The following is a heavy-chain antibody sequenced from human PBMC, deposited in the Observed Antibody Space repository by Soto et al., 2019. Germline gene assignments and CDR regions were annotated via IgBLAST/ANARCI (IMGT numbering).Heavy chain of an antibody. Sequence: QVQLQESGPGLVKPSQTLSLTCTVSGGSISSGDYYWSWIRQPPGKGLEWIGYIYYSGSTYYNPSLKSRVTISVDTSKNQFSLKLSSVTAADTAVYYCARCPAVAGRFYGMDVWGQGTTVTVSS. V-gene: IGHV4-30-4*01. CDR3: ARCPAVAGRFYGMDV. CDR2: IYYSGST. D-gene: IGHD6-19*01. CDR1: GGSISSGDYY. J-gene: IGHJ6*02.